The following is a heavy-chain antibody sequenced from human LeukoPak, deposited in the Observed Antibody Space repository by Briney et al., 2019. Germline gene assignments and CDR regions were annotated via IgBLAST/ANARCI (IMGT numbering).Heavy chain of an antibody. V-gene: IGHV4-34*01. J-gene: IGHJ6*04. CDR1: GGSFSGYY. D-gene: IGHD6-13*01. CDR2: INHSGST. Sequence: SETLSLTCAVYGGSFSGYYWSWIRQPPGKGLEWIGEINHSGSTNYNPSLKSRVTISVDTSKNQFSLKLSSVTAADTAVYYCARSRRIQQLVLVSYYYYGMDVWGKGTTVTVSS. CDR3: ARSRRIQQLVLVSYYYYGMDV.